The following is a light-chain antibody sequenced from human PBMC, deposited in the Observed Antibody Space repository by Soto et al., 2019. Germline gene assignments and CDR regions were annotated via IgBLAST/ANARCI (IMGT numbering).Light chain of an antibody. CDR2: AAS. CDR3: QQSSTTPWT. J-gene: IGKJ1*01. Sequence: DIQMTQSPSSLSASVGDRVTVTCRASQSISRHLYWYQQKPGKAPKLLIYAASSLQSGVPSRFSGSGSGTEFTLTISSLQPEDFAIYSCQQSSTTPWTFGQGTKVEI. CDR1: QSISRH. V-gene: IGKV1-39*01.